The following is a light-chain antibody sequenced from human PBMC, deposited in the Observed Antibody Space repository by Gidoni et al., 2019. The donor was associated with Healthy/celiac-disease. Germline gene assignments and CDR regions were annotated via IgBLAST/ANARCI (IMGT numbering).Light chain of an antibody. CDR1: QSVSSSY. Sequence: EIVLTQSPGTLSLSPGERATLSCRASQSVSSSYLAWYQQKPGQAPRLLIYRASSRATGLPDRFSGSGSGTDFTLTISRLEPEDFAVYYCQQYGSSPRTFGQGTKVEIK. J-gene: IGKJ1*01. V-gene: IGKV3-20*01. CDR3: QQYGSSPRT. CDR2: RAS.